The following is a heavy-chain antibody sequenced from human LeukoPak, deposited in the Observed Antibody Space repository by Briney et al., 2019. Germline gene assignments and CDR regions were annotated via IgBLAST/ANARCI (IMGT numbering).Heavy chain of an antibody. Sequence: GGSLRLSCAASGFTFSSYGMHWVRQAPGKGLEWVAVISYDGSNKYYADSVKGRFTISRDNSKNTLYLQMNSLRAEDTAVYYCAKDQSTTRLYYFDYWGQGALVTVSS. CDR2: ISYDGSNK. V-gene: IGHV3-30*18. CDR1: GFTFSSYG. D-gene: IGHD2-2*01. J-gene: IGHJ4*02. CDR3: AKDQSTTRLYYFDY.